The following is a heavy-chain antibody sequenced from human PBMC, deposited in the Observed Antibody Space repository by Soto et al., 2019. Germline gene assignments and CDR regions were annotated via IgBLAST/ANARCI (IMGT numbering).Heavy chain of an antibody. V-gene: IGHV1-18*01. J-gene: IGHJ4*02. CDR1: GYTFTSYG. CDR2: ISAYNGNT. Sequence: GASVKVSFKAAGYTFTSYGISWVRQAPGQGVEWMGWISAYNGNTNYAQKLQGRVTMTTDTSTSTAYMELRSLRSDDTAVYYCATVLIYSSFDYWGQGTLVTVSS. D-gene: IGHD4-4*01. CDR3: ATVLIYSSFDY.